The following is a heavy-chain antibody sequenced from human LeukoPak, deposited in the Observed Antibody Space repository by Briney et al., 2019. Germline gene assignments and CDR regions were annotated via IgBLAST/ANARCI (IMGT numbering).Heavy chain of an antibody. CDR3: ARIDGREMATFLLDY. CDR2: IGGGGEST. CDR1: GFTFSNYA. J-gene: IGHJ4*02. V-gene: IGHV3-23*01. Sequence: GGSPRLSCAASGFTFSNYAINWVRQAPGKGLEWVSVIGGGGESTHYAGSVKGRFTISRDNAKNSLYLQMNSLRAEDTAVYYCARIDGREMATFLLDYWGQGTLVTVSS. D-gene: IGHD5-24*01.